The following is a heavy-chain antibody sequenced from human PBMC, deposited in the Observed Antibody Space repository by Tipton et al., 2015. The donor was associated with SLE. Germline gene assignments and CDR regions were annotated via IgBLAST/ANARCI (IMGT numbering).Heavy chain of an antibody. V-gene: IGHV4-59*02. D-gene: IGHD3-3*01. CDR1: GGSVNDYH. CDR2: LYYSGNT. CDR3: ARDVSGGHYDL. J-gene: IGHJ2*01. Sequence: TLSLTCTVSGGSVNDYHWSWIRLPPGKGLEWIGYLYYSGNTNYNPSLESRVTISVDTSKNQVSLNLMSVNAADTAVYFCARDVSGGHYDLWGRGTLVTVSS.